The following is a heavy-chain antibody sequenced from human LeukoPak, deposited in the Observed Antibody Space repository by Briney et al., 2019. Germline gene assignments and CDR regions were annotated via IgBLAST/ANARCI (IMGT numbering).Heavy chain of an antibody. D-gene: IGHD3-22*01. CDR3: ARVVYYDSSGYYHYNWFDP. CDR2: IIPIFGTA. Sequence: GASVKVSCKASGGTFSSYAISWVRQAPGQGLEWMGGIIPIFGTANYAQKFQGRVTITADKSTSTACMELSSLRSEDTAVCYCARVVYYDSSGYYHYNWFDPWGQGTLVTVSS. J-gene: IGHJ5*02. CDR1: GGTFSSYA. V-gene: IGHV1-69*06.